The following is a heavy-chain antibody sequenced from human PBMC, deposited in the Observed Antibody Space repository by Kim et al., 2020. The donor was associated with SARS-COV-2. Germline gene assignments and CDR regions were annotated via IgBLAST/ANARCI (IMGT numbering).Heavy chain of an antibody. CDR3: TRAPIEVGIYYYYYGMDV. J-gene: IGHJ6*02. CDR1: GFTFGDYA. D-gene: IGHD3-22*01. Sequence: GGSLRLSCTASGFTFGDYAMSWFRQAPGKGLEWVGFIRSKAYGGTTEYAASVKGRFTISRDDSKSIAYLQMNSLKTEDTAVYYCTRAPIEVGIYYYYYGMDVWGQGTTVTVSS. CDR2: IRSKAYGGTT. V-gene: IGHV3-49*03.